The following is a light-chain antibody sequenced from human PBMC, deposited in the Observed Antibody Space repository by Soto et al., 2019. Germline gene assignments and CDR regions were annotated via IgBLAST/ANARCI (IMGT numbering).Light chain of an antibody. V-gene: IGKV1-5*01. CDR1: QSISSW. CDR3: QQYNSYPWT. J-gene: IGKJ1*01. CDR2: DAS. Sequence: DIQMTQSPSTLSASVGDRXTINCRASQSISSWLAWYQQKPGKAPKLLIYDASSLESGVPSRFSGSGSGTEFTLTISSLQPDDFATYYCQQYNSYPWTFGQGTKVDIK.